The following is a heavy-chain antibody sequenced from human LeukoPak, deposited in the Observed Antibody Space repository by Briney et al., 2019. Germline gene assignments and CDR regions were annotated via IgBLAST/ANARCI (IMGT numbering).Heavy chain of an antibody. CDR1: GFTFSSYA. Sequence: GGSLRLSCAASGFTFSSYAMSWVRQAPGKGLEWVSTISGSGGSTYYADSAKGRFTISRDNSKNTLYLQMNSLRAEDTAVYYCAKHGGVRGVIDAFDIWGQGTMVTVSS. CDR2: ISGSGGST. J-gene: IGHJ3*02. V-gene: IGHV3-23*01. D-gene: IGHD3-10*01. CDR3: AKHGGVRGVIDAFDI.